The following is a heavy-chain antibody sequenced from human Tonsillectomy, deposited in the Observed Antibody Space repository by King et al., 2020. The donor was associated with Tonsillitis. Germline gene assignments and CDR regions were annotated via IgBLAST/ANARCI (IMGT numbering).Heavy chain of an antibody. D-gene: IGHD6-19*01. V-gene: IGHV3-33*05. CDR2: ISFDGRSK. CDR3: ARERLYDSGWGLDY. Sequence: VQLVESGGGVVQPGRSLRLSCAASGFPFRSYGMHWVRQAPGKGLEWVAVISFDGRSKYADSVKGRFAISRDNSNNTLYLQMNNLRAEDTAIYYCARERLYDSGWGLDYWGQGTLVTVSS. J-gene: IGHJ4*02. CDR1: GFPFRSYG.